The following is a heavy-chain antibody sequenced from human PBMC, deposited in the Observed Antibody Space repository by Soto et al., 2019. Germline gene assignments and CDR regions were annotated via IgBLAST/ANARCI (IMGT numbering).Heavy chain of an antibody. Sequence: QLQLQESGPGLVKPSETLSLTCTVSGDSVTISDYYWGWIRQPPGKGLEWIGSIHYSGSTYYNPSLTSRVTRSGDTSKKQFSLKRTSVTAADAAVYYCAAHDSGGYYAEYWGQGTLVTVSA. V-gene: IGHV4-39*01. CDR3: AAHDSGGYYAEY. CDR1: GDSVTISDYY. D-gene: IGHD3-22*01. J-gene: IGHJ4*02. CDR2: IHYSGST.